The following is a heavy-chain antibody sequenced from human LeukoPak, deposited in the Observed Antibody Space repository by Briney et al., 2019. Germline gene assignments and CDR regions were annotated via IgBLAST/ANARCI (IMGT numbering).Heavy chain of an antibody. CDR3: AKIFKYCSSTSCYHS. V-gene: IGHV3-23*01. D-gene: IGHD2-2*01. J-gene: IGHJ4*02. CDR2: ISGSGGST. Sequence: GGSLRLSCAASGFTFSSYAMSWVRQAPGKGLEWVSAISGSGGSTYYADSVKGRFTISRDNSKNTLYLQMNSLRAEDTAVYYCAKIFKYCSSTSCYHSWGQGTLVTVSS. CDR1: GFTFSSYA.